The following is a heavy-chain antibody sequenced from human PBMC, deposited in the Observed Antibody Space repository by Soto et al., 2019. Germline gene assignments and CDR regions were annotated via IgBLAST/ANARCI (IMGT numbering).Heavy chain of an antibody. Sequence: SQTLSLTCAISGDSVSSNSAARNWIRQSPSRGLEWLGRTYYRSKWYNDYAVSVKSRITINPDTSKNQFSLQLNSVTPEDTAVYYCARDPPIAVAGTSGAFDIWGQGTMVTVSS. V-gene: IGHV6-1*01. D-gene: IGHD6-19*01. J-gene: IGHJ3*02. CDR1: GDSVSSNSAA. CDR3: ARDPPIAVAGTSGAFDI. CDR2: TYYRSKWYN.